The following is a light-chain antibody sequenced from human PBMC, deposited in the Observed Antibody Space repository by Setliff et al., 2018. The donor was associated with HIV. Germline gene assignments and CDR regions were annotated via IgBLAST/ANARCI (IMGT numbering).Light chain of an antibody. J-gene: IGKJ2*01. V-gene: IGKV4-1*01. CDR3: HQYYLTAMNT. CDR2: WAS. Sequence: DIVMTQSPDSLAASLGERATINCKSSQSVLHSSNNKNYVAWYQQKAGQPPKLLIYWASTRESGVPDRFSGSGSGTDFTLTISSLQAEDVAVYYCHQYYLTAMNTFGQGTKVDIK. CDR1: QSVLHSSNNKNY.